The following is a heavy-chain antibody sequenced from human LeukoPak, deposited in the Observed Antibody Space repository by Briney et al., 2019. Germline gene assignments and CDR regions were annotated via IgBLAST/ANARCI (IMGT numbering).Heavy chain of an antibody. Sequence: PGGSLRLSCAASGFTFDDYAMHWVRQAPGKGLEWVSGISWNSGSIGYADSVKGRFTISRDNAKNSLYLQMKSLRAEDTALYYCAKGERPDYYYYGMDVWGQGTTVTVSS. CDR1: GFTFDDYA. CDR2: ISWNSGSI. D-gene: IGHD1-1*01. V-gene: IGHV3-9*01. J-gene: IGHJ6*02. CDR3: AKGERPDYYYYGMDV.